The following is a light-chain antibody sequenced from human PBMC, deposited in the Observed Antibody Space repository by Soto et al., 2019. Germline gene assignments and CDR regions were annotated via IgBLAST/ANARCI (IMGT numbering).Light chain of an antibody. V-gene: IGKV3-11*01. CDR2: DAS. Sequence: EIVLTQSPATLSLSPGERATLSCRASQSVSSSLAWYQQKPGQAPRLLIYDASNRATGIPARFSGSGSGTDFTLTISRLEPDDSAVYYCQQRSTGVTFGGGTKVEIK. J-gene: IGKJ4*01. CDR3: QQRSTGVT. CDR1: QSVSSS.